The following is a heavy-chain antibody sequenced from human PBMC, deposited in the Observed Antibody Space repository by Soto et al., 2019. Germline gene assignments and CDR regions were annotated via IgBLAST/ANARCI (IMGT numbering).Heavy chain of an antibody. D-gene: IGHD3-16*01. J-gene: IGHJ3*02. CDR2: IGSSSSYR. CDR3: ASPKGGAFDI. V-gene: IGHV3-21*01. Sequence: EVQLVESGGGLVKPGGSLRLSCAASGFTFSSYVMNWVRQAPGKGLEWVSSIGSSSSYRYYADSVKGRFTISRDNAKNSLYLQMDSLRAEDTAVYYCASPKGGAFDIWGQGTMVTVSS. CDR1: GFTFSSYV.